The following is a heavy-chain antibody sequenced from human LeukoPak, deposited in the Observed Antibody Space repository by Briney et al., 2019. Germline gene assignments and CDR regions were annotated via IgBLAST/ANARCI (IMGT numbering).Heavy chain of an antibody. D-gene: IGHD4-23*01. V-gene: IGHV1-46*01. CDR1: GYTFTSYY. Sequence: ASVKVSCKASGYTFTSYYMHWVRQAPGQGREGMGIINPSGGNTSYAQKFQGRVTMTRDMSTSTVYMEVSSLRSEDTAVYYCARVDAGYGGNSPDFDYWGQGTLVTVSS. J-gene: IGHJ4*02. CDR3: ARVDAGYGGNSPDFDY. CDR2: INPSGGNT.